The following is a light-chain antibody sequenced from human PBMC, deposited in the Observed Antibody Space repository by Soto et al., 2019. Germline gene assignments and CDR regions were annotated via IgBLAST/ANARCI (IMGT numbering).Light chain of an antibody. J-gene: IGKJ2*01. CDR1: QSVSSY. CDR2: DAS. CDR3: QQRSTWPPT. V-gene: IGKV3-11*01. Sequence: DIVLTQSPATLSLSPGERATLSCRASQSVSSYLAWYQQKPGQAPRLLIYDASNRATGIPARFSGSGSGTDFTLTSISLEPEDFAVDYCQQRSTWPPTFGQGTKLEIK.